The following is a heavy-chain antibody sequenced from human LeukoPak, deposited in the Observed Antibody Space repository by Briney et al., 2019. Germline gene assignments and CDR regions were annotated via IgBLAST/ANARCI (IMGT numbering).Heavy chain of an antibody. D-gene: IGHD3-22*01. CDR2: IYSGGST. Sequence: GGSLGLSCAASGFTVSSNYMSWVRQAPGKGLEWVSVIYSGGSTYYADSVKGRFTISRDNSKNTLYLQMNSLRAEDTAVYYCASVYDSSAYDAFDIWGQGTMVTVSS. CDR1: GFTVSSNY. V-gene: IGHV3-66*01. J-gene: IGHJ3*02. CDR3: ASVYDSSAYDAFDI.